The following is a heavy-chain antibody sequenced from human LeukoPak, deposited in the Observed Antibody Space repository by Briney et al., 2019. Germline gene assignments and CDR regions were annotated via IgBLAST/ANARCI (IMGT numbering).Heavy chain of an antibody. D-gene: IGHD5-18*01. CDR2: IYYSGST. Sequence: SETLSLTYTVSGGSISSSSYYWGWIRQPPGKGLEWIGSIYYSGSTYYNPSLKSRVTISVDTSKNQFSLKLSSVTAADTAVYYCARDLGTGYSYGYDYFDYWGQGTLVTVSS. J-gene: IGHJ4*02. CDR3: ARDLGTGYSYGYDYFDY. CDR1: GGSISSSSYY. V-gene: IGHV4-39*07.